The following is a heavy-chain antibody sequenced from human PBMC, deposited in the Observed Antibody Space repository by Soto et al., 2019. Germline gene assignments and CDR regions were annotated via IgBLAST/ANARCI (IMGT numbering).Heavy chain of an antibody. CDR3: VRPSSLLDY. CDR1: GFTFSTYA. V-gene: IGHV3-23*01. CDR2: ISGSGRST. Sequence: EVQLLESGGGLIQPGGSLRLSCAASGFTFSTYAMSWVRQAPGKGLEWVSSISGSGRSTYYTDSVKGRFTISRDNSKTALFLQVNRLRAEDTAIYYCVRPSSLLDYWGQGTLVTVSS. J-gene: IGHJ4*02. D-gene: IGHD3-10*01.